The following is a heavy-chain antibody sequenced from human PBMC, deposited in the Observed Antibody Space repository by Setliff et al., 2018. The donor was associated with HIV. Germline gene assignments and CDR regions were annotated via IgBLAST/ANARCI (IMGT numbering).Heavy chain of an antibody. Sequence: SETLSLTCAVYGGSFSGYYWSWIRQHPGKGLEWIGEINHSGNTNYNPSLKSRLIISVDTSKKQFSLKRRSVTAADTAIYYCARVPGYSSGSSYMEVWGKGTTVTVSS. CDR3: ARVPGYSSGSSYMEV. CDR2: INHSGNT. CDR1: GGSFSGYY. J-gene: IGHJ6*03. D-gene: IGHD6-19*01. V-gene: IGHV4-34*01.